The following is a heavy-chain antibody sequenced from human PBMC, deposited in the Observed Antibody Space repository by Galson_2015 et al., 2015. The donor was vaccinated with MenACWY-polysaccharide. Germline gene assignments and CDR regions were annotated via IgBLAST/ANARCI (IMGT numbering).Heavy chain of an antibody. CDR3: ARDALMAPVDY. D-gene: IGHD3-10*01. CDR2: IKGDGTEK. J-gene: IGHJ4*02. Sequence: IKGDGTEKNYADSLRGRFIISRDNAKNSIYLQMNSLRVEDTAVYYCARDALMAPVDYWGQGTLVTVSS. V-gene: IGHV3-7*04.